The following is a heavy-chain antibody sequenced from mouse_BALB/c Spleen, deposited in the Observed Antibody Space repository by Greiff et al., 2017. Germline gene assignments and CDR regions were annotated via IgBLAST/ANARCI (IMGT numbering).Heavy chain of an antibody. CDR1: GFTFSNYW. D-gene: IGHD2-1*01. J-gene: IGHJ3*01. Sequence: EVKLLESGGGLVQPGGSMKLSCVASGFTFSNYWMNWVRQSPETGLEWVAEIRLKSNNYATHYAESVKGRFTISRDDSKSSVYLQMNNLRAEDTGIYYCTYGNYPAWFAYWGQGTLVTVSA. V-gene: IGHV6-6*02. CDR2: IRLKSNNYAT. CDR3: TYGNYPAWFAY.